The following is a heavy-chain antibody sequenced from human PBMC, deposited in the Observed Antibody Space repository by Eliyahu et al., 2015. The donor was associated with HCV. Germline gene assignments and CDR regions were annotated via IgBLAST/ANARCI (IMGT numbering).Heavy chain of an antibody. D-gene: IGHD5-24*01. Sequence: AAGKGLEWVSSISSSSSYIYYADSVKGRFTISRDNAKNSLYLQMNSLRAEDTAVYYCARPTRAEMATTGFDYWGQGTLVTVSS. CDR3: ARPTRAEMATTGFDY. V-gene: IGHV3-21*01. CDR2: ISSSSSYI. J-gene: IGHJ4*02.